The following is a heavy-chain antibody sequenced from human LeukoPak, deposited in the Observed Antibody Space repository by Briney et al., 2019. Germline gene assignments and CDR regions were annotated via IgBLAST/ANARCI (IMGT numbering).Heavy chain of an antibody. Sequence: GGSLSLPCAACGLTFSSYAMSWVRQAPGKGLEWGSVNSGSGGSTFYADSVKRRFTIHRDISKNTLYLQRNSLRAEDTAVYYCAKYGWWGLLTPLDYWGQGTLVTVSS. V-gene: IGHV3-23*01. CDR3: AKYGWWGLLTPLDY. CDR1: GLTFSSYA. CDR2: NSGSGGST. D-gene: IGHD1-26*01. J-gene: IGHJ4*02.